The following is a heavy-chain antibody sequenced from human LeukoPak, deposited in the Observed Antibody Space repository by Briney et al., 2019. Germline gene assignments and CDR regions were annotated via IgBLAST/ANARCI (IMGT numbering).Heavy chain of an antibody. CDR3: ARGPGIAVATKNYYYYYGMDV. D-gene: IGHD6-19*01. CDR2: IYTSGST. V-gene: IGHV4-4*07. Sequence: PSETLSLTCTVSGGSISSYYWSWIRQPAGKGLEWIGRIYTSGSTNYNPSLKSRVTMSVDTSKNQFSLKLSSVTAADTAVYYCARGPGIAVATKNYYYYYGMDVWGQGTTVTVSS. CDR1: GGSISSYY. J-gene: IGHJ6*02.